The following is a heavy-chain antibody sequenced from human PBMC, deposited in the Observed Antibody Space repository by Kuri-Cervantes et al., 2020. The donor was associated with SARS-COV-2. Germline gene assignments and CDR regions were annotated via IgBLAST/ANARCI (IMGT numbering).Heavy chain of an antibody. D-gene: IGHD5-18*01. CDR2: IYYSGST. CDR3: AGVYDVDTSSKKAKQSHSILYDY. Sequence: SETLSLTCTVSGGSISSSSYYWGWIRQPPGKGLEWIGSIYYSGSTNYKPSLKSRVTISVDTSKNQFSLKLSSVTAADTAVYYCAGVYDVDTSSKKAKQSHSILYDYWGQGTLVTVSS. CDR1: GGSISSSSYY. V-gene: IGHV4-39*01. J-gene: IGHJ4*02.